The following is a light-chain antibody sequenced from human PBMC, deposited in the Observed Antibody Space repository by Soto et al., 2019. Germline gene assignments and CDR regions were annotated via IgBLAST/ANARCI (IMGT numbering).Light chain of an antibody. Sequence: EIVMTQSPATLSVSPGERATLSCRASQSVSNNYLAWFQQKPGQAPRLLIYGASNRATGIPDRFSGSGSGTDFTLTISRLEPEDFAVDYCQQYGTSRTFGQGTKVDIK. J-gene: IGKJ1*01. CDR3: QQYGTSRT. CDR1: QSVSNNY. V-gene: IGKV3-20*01. CDR2: GAS.